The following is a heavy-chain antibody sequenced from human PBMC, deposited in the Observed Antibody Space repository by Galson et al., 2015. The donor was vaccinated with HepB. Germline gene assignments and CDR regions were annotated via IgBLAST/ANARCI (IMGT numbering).Heavy chain of an antibody. CDR1: GFTFSSYA. Sequence: SLRLSCAASGFTFSSYAMSWVRQAPGKGLEWVSAISGSGGSTYYADSVKGRFTISRDNSKNTLYLQMNSLRAEDTAVYYCASRPQRWELGIGFIPQFFDYWGQGTLVTVSS. CDR3: ASRPQRWELGIGFIPQFFDY. V-gene: IGHV3-23*01. D-gene: IGHD1-26*01. CDR2: ISGSGGST. J-gene: IGHJ4*02.